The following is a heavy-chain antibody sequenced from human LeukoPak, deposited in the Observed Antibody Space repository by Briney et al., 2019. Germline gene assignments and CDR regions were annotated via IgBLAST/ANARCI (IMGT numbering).Heavy chain of an antibody. CDR3: ARSWVETSFFGF. Sequence: SETLSLTCTVSGGSISSYYWSWIRQPAGKGLEWIGRIYTSGSTNYNPSLKSRVTISVDKSKNQFSLKLSSVTAADTAVYFCARSWVETSFFGFWGQGVQVIVSS. CDR1: GGSISSYY. CDR2: IYTSGST. D-gene: IGHD2-21*02. V-gene: IGHV4-4*07. J-gene: IGHJ4*02.